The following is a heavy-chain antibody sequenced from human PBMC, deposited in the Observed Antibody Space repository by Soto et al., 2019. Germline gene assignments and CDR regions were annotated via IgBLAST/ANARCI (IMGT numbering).Heavy chain of an antibody. CDR1: GYSSTTYA. D-gene: IGHD1-7*01. Sequence: QIQLVQSGAEVKRPGASVKVSCKASGYSSTTYAIIWVRQAPGQGLEWMGWVSTYNGNTNYARKFQVRVTMTTDTSTSTAYMDLGRLTSDDTAIYYCARTEWGTKDYWGQGTLVTVSS. V-gene: IGHV1-18*01. CDR3: ARTEWGTKDY. J-gene: IGHJ4*02. CDR2: VSTYNGNT.